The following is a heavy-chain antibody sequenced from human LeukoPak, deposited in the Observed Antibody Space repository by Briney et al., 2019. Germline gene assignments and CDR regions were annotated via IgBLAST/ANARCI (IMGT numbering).Heavy chain of an antibody. CDR2: ISSSGSTI. J-gene: IGHJ4*02. CDR1: GFTFSTYE. V-gene: IGHV3-48*03. Sequence: GGSLRLSCAASGFTFSTYEMNWVRQAPGKGLEWVSYISSSGSTIYYADSVKGRFTISRDNSENSLYLQMDSLTAEDTAVYYCTRKGSQWDFLVDYWGQGTRVAVSP. CDR3: TRKGSQWDFLVDY. D-gene: IGHD2/OR15-2a*01.